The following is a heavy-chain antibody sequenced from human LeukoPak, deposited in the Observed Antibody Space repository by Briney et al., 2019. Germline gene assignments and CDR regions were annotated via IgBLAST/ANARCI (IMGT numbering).Heavy chain of an antibody. CDR1: GGTFSSYA. D-gene: IGHD4-23*01. Sequence: ASVKVSCKASGGTFSSYAISWVRQAPGQGLEWMGGLIPIFGTTNYAQTFQGRVTITADDSTSTAYMELSSLRSEDTAVYYCARTTVKTPGGVRWSFDYWGQGTLVTVST. J-gene: IGHJ4*02. CDR3: ARTTVKTPGGVRWSFDY. CDR2: LIPIFGTT. V-gene: IGHV1-69*13.